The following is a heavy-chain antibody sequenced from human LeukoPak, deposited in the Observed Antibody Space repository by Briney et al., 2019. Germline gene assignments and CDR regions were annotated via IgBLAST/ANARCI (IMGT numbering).Heavy chain of an antibody. J-gene: IGHJ4*02. CDR2: ISERGGST. D-gene: IGHD3-10*01. Sequence: GGSLRLSCVVSGITLSNYGMSWVRQAPGKGLEWVSGISERGGSTNYADSVKGRFIISRDTTKNTVYLQMNSLRVEDTAVYFCAKRGIVIRAVIMIGFHKEAYYFDYWGQGILVTVSS. CDR1: GITLSNYG. CDR3: AKRGIVIRAVIMIGFHKEAYYFDY. V-gene: IGHV3-23*01.